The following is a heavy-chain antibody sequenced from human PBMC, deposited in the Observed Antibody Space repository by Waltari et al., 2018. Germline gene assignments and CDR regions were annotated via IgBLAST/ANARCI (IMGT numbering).Heavy chain of an antibody. CDR1: GDSISNSGYT. CDR3: ATINDYGDWRADY. Sequence: QVQLQESGSSLVKPSQTLSPTCAVSGDSISNSGYTWHWIRQPPGKGLEWIGYIYHSGSSFYNPALESRVTMSIDRSQSQFSLRLRSVTAADTAVYYCATINDYGDWRADYWGQGTLVTVSP. J-gene: IGHJ4*02. D-gene: IGHD4-17*01. V-gene: IGHV4-30-2*01. CDR2: IYHSGSS.